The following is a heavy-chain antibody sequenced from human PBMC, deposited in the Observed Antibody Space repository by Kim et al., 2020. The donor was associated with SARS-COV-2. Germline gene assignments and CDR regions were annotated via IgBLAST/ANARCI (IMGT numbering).Heavy chain of an antibody. CDR1: GDSISGSNFI. J-gene: IGHJ4*02. Sequence: SETLSLTCIVSGDSISGSNFIGGWIRQPPGKGLEWIGSIYHTGNTYYNPSLKSRVTISVDTSENQFSLKLSSVTAADTAVYYCARHATNGGSCYCLLDCWGQGTLVTVSS. CDR2: IYHTGNT. D-gene: IGHD2-15*01. V-gene: IGHV4-39*01. CDR3: ARHATNGGSCYCLLDC.